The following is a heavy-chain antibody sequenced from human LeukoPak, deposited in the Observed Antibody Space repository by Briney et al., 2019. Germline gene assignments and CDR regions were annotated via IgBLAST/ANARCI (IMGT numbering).Heavy chain of an antibody. J-gene: IGHJ5*02. CDR2: ISAYNGNT. D-gene: IGHD3-22*01. V-gene: IGHV1-18*01. CDR1: GYTFTSYG. CDR3: ARRKYDSSGYNWFDP. Sequence: ASVKVSCKASGYTFTSYGISWVRQAPRQGLEGMGWISAYNGNTNYAQKLQGRVTMTTDTSTSTAYMELRSLRSDDTAVYYCARRKYDSSGYNWFDPWGQGTLVTVSS.